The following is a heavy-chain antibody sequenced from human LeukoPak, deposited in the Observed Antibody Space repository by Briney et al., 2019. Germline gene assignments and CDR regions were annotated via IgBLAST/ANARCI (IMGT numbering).Heavy chain of an antibody. V-gene: IGHV3-30*02. Sequence: HPGGSLRLSCAASGFTFSNYGMHWVRQAPGKGLEWVAFIRYDGSNKYYADSVKGRFTISRDNSKNTLYLQMNSLRAEDTAVYYCAKDLGIEFGELFPRPWGQGTLVTVSS. CDR3: AKDLGIEFGELFPRP. CDR2: IRYDGSNK. CDR1: GFTFSNYG. D-gene: IGHD3-10*01. J-gene: IGHJ5*02.